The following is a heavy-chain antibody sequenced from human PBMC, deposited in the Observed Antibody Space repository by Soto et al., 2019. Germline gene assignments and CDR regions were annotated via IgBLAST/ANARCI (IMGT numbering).Heavy chain of an antibody. D-gene: IGHD1-26*01. J-gene: IGHJ4*02. CDR3: ARGLGGSYYMPTFDY. CDR1: GFTFSSYW. V-gene: IGHV3-74*01. CDR2: INSDGSST. Sequence: PGGSLRLSCAASGFTFSSYWMHWVRQAPGKGLVWVSRINSDGSSTSYADSVKGRFTISRDNAKNTLYLQMNSLRAEDTAVYYCARGLGGSYYMPTFDYWGQGTLVTVSS.